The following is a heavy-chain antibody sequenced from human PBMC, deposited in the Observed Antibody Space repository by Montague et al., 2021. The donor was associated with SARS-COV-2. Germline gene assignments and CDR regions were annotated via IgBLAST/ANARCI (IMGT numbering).Heavy chain of an antibody. V-gene: IGHV4-34*01. CDR2: INHSGRT. Sequence: SETLSLTCAVYGVSFSDHFWCWIRQPPGKGLEWIGEINHSGRTTYSPSLRFRVSMSIDTSKNQFSLHLRSLTAADAAVYYCARVNYGEVDYWGPGTLATVSS. CDR3: ARVNYGEVDY. D-gene: IGHD4-17*01. CDR1: GVSFSDHF. J-gene: IGHJ4*02.